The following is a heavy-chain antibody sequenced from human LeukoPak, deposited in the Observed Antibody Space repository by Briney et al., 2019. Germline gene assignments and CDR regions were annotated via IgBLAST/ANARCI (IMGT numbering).Heavy chain of an antibody. CDR1: GGSVSSYY. J-gene: IGHJ6*03. CDR2: IYTSGSN. CDR3: AREVADYGGYYYYHYMDV. V-gene: IGHV4-4*07. D-gene: IGHD4-23*01. Sequence: SETLSLTCTVSGGSVSSYYWSWIRQPAGKGLEWIGRIYTSGSNNYNPSLKSRVTMSVDTSKNQFSLKLSSVTAADTAMYYCAREVADYGGYYYYHYMDVWGKGTTVTISS.